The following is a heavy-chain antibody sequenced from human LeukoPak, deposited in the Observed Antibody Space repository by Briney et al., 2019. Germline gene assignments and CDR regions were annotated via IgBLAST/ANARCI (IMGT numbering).Heavy chain of an antibody. CDR2: IYYSGST. V-gene: IGHV4-39*01. J-gene: IGHJ3*02. CDR3: ASLGVVPGAIPDAFDI. Sequence: KPSEALSLTCTVSGGSISSSSYYWGWIRQPPGKGLEWIGSIYYSGSTYYNPSLKSRVTISVDTSKNQFSLKLSSVTAADTAVYYCASLGVVPGAIPDAFDIWGQGTMVIVSS. D-gene: IGHD2-2*02. CDR1: GGSISSSSYY.